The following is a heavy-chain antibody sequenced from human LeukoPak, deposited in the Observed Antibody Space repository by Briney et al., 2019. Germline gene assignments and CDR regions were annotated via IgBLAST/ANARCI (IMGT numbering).Heavy chain of an antibody. Sequence: SETLSLTCTVSGGSISSDYWSWIRQPPGKGLEWMGYIYYTGSTNYNPSLKSRVTISLDTSKTQFSLRLSSVTAADTAVYYCARLSNYLILTGTSWFDSWGQGILVTVSS. V-gene: IGHV4-59*08. CDR2: IYYTGST. D-gene: IGHD3-9*01. CDR3: ARLSNYLILTGTSWFDS. CDR1: GGSISSDY. J-gene: IGHJ5*01.